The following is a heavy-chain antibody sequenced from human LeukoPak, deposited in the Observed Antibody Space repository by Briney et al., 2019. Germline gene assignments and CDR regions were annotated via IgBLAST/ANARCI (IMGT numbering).Heavy chain of an antibody. V-gene: IGHV3-30*04. Sequence: PGGSLRLSCAASGFTFSSYAMHWVRQAPGKVLEWVAVISYDGSNKYYADSVKGRFTISRDNSKNTLYLQMNSLRAEDTAVYYCARDKVVVVGYMDVWGKGTTVTVSS. D-gene: IGHD2-15*01. J-gene: IGHJ6*03. CDR2: ISYDGSNK. CDR1: GFTFSSYA. CDR3: ARDKVVVVGYMDV.